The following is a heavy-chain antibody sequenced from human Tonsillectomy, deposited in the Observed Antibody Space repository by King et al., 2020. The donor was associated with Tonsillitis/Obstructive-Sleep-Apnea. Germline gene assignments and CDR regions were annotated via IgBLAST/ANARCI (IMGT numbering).Heavy chain of an antibody. CDR1: GGSISSYY. D-gene: IGHD4-23*01. CDR2: IYYSGSI. CDR3: ARDRPYGGDSKGLDY. V-gene: IGHV4-59*01. Sequence: QLQESGPGLVKPSETLSLTCTVSGGSISSYYWSWIWQPPGKGLEWIGYIYYSGSINYNPSLKTRVTISVDTSKNQFSLKLSSVTAADTAVYYCARDRPYGGDSKGLDYWGQGTLVTVSS. J-gene: IGHJ4*02.